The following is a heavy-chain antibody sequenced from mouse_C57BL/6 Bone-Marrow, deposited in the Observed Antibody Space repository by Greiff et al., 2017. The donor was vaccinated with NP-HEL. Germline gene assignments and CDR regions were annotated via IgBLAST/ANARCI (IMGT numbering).Heavy chain of an antibody. CDR1: GYTFTSYG. Sequence: QVQLKESGAELARPGASVKLSCKASGYTFTSYGISWVKQRTGQGLEWIGEIYPRSGNNYYNEKFKGKATLTADKSSRTAYMELRSLTSEDSAVYFCASRDYDGFAYWGQGTLVTVSA. J-gene: IGHJ3*01. CDR2: IYPRSGNN. D-gene: IGHD2-4*01. V-gene: IGHV1-81*01. CDR3: ASRDYDGFAY.